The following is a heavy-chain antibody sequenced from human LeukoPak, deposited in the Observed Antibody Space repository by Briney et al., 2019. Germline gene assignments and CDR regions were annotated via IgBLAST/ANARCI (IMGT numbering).Heavy chain of an antibody. CDR1: GFTFSSYS. J-gene: IGHJ5*02. D-gene: IGHD5-18*01. CDR3: ARDLGYSYGYYFSPDPEENWFDP. Sequence: GGFLRLSCAASGFTFSSYSMNWVRQAPGKGLEWVSSISSSSSYIYYADSVKGRFTISRDNAKNSLYLQMNSLRAEDTAVYYCARDLGYSYGYYFSPDPEENWFDPWGQGTLVTVSS. CDR2: ISSSSSYI. V-gene: IGHV3-21*01.